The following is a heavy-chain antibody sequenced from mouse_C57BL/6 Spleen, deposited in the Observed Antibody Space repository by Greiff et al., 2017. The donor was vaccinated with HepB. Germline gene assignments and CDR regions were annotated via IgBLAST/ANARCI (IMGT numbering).Heavy chain of an antibody. CDR3: ASYYGNSFDY. J-gene: IGHJ2*01. D-gene: IGHD2-1*01. Sequence: QVQLQQPGAELVMPGASVKLSCKASGYTFTSYWRHWVKQRPGQGLEWIGEIDPSDSYTNYNQKFKGKSTLTVDKSSSTAYMQLSSLTSEDSAVYYCASYYGNSFDYWGQGTTLTVSS. CDR2: IDPSDSYT. V-gene: IGHV1-69*01. CDR1: GYTFTSYW.